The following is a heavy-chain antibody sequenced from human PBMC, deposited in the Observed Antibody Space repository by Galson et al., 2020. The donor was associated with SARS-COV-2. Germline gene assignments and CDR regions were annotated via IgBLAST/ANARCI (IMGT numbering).Heavy chain of an antibody. V-gene: IGHV1-24*01. D-gene: IGHD3-10*01. J-gene: IGHJ3*02. CDR3: AILGFGYAFEM. Sequence: ASVKVSCRVSGYTLTALSMPWVRQAPGTGLEWMGGFHPEDGEIVYAQSFQGRLILTEDTSTDTAYMELSSLRPEDTAVYYCAILGFGYAFEMWGQGTVVTVSS. CDR1: GYTLTALS. CDR2: FHPEDGEI.